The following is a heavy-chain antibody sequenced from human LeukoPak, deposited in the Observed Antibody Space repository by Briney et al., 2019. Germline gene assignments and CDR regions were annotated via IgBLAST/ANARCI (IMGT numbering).Heavy chain of an antibody. CDR3: AREETGTDFDY. Sequence: GGSLRLSCAASGFTSSSYWMHWVRQAPGKGLVWVSRINSDGSSTSYADSVKGRFTISRDNAKNTLYLQMNSLRAEDTAVYYCAREETGTDFDYWGQGTLVTVSS. J-gene: IGHJ4*02. D-gene: IGHD1-7*01. CDR1: GFTSSSYW. V-gene: IGHV3-74*01. CDR2: INSDGSST.